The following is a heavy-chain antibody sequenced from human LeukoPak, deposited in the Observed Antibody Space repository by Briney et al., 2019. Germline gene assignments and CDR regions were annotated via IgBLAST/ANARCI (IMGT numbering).Heavy chain of an antibody. D-gene: IGHD3-10*01. CDR3: AFLWFGELLSTFDY. J-gene: IGHJ4*02. CDR1: GFTFSSYG. CDR2: ISGSGGST. Sequence: GGSLRLSCAASGFTFSSYGMSWVRQAPGKGLEWVSAISGSGGSTYYADSVKGRFTISRDNSKNTLYLQMNSLRAEDTAVYYCAFLWFGELLSTFDYWGQGTLVTVSS. V-gene: IGHV3-23*01.